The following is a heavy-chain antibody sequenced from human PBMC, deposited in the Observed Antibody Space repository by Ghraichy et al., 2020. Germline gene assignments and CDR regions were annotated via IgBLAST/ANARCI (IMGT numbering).Heavy chain of an antibody. D-gene: IGHD4-11*01. CDR3: ARFSAGLPNAFDL. J-gene: IGHJ3*01. V-gene: IGHV4-4*07. CDR2: IYDTGTT. CDR1: RGSISGYY. Sequence: SETLTLTCTVSRGSISGYYWNWIQQPAGKGLEWIGRIYDTGTTIYNPSLESRVTMSIGASRNQFSLRLSSVTAADTAVYYCARFSAGLPNAFDLWGQGTGVTVSS.